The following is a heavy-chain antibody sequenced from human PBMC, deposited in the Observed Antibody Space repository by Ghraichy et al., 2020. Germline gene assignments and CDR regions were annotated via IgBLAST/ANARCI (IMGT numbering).Heavy chain of an antibody. CDR1: GYTFTGYY. CDR2: INPNSGGT. D-gene: IGHD3-3*01. J-gene: IGHJ4*02. Sequence: ASVKVSCKASGYTFTGYYMHWVRQAPGQGLEWMGWINPNSGGTNYAQKFQGRVTMTRDTSISTAYMELSRLRSDDTAVYYCARVPYYDFWSGYYPPGSRGGYFDYWGQGTLVTVSS. V-gene: IGHV1-2*02. CDR3: ARVPYYDFWSGYYPPGSRGGYFDY.